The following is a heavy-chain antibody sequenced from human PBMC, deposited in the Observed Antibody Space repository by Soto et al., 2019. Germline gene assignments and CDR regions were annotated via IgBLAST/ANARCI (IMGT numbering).Heavy chain of an antibody. CDR1: GGSISGYY. D-gene: IGHD3-22*01. Sequence: QVQLQQSGSGLVKPSETLSLTCTVSGGSISGYYWSWIRQPPGKGLEWIGYIYYSGSSNYNPSLKSRVTIPLDTSKNQFSLRLRSVTAADTAVYYCARARYDSSGYYYFDYWGQGTLVTVSS. J-gene: IGHJ4*02. V-gene: IGHV4-59*01. CDR2: IYYSGSS. CDR3: ARARYDSSGYYYFDY.